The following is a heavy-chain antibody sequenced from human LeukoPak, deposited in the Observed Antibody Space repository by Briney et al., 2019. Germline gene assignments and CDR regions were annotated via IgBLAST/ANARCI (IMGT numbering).Heavy chain of an antibody. CDR1: GYRFTNYW. CDR3: AKRRDYYYYGMDV. V-gene: IGHV5-51*01. CDR2: IYPGDSDT. Sequence: GESLKISCQGSGYRFTNYWIGWVRQMPGRGLEWMGIIYPGDSDTRYSPSFRGQVTISADKSISTTYLQWSSLKTSDTAIYYCAKRRDYYYYGMDVWGQGTTVTVSS. J-gene: IGHJ6*02.